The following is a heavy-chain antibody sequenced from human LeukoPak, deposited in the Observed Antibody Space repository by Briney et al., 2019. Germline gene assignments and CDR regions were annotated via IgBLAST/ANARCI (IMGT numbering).Heavy chain of an antibody. CDR1: GGTFTSYS. CDR2: IIAIFGIA. V-gene: IGHV1-69*05. Sequence: SVKVSCKASGGTFTSYSITWVRQAPRQGLDWMGGIIAIFGIAKYAQKFQGRVTITTDESKSTTYMELSSLRSEDTAVYYCARGSPDSSGYLPLDYWGQGTLVTVSS. J-gene: IGHJ4*02. D-gene: IGHD3-22*01. CDR3: ARGSPDSSGYLPLDY.